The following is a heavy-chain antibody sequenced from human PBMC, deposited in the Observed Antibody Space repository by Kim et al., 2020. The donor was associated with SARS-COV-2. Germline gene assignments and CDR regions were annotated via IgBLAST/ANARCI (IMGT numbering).Heavy chain of an antibody. J-gene: IGHJ5*02. Sequence: SVKGRFPIPRDNAKNSLYLQMTSRGAEDTAVYYCAREGGVRSGWSWFDPWGQGTLVTVSS. D-gene: IGHD6-19*01. V-gene: IGHV3-21*01. CDR3: AREGGVRSGWSWFDP.